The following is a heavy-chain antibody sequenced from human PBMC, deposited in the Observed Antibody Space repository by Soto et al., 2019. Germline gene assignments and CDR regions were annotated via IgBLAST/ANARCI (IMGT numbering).Heavy chain of an antibody. V-gene: IGHV4-30-4*01. CDR3: ASLVVTAHNWFDP. CDR2: IYYSGSA. CDR1: GGSISSGDYY. Sequence: SETLSLTSTVSGGSISSGDYYWSWIRQPPGKGLEWIGYIYYSGSAYYNPSLKSRVTISVDTSKNQFSLKLSSVTAADTAVYFCASLVVTAHNWFDPWGQGTLVTVS. D-gene: IGHD2-21*02. J-gene: IGHJ5*02.